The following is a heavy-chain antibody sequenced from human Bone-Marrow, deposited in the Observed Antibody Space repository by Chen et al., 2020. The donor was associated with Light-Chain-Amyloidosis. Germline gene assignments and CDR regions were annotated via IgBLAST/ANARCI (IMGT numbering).Heavy chain of an antibody. CDR2: ISYDGSNK. CDR1: VFTFSSYA. V-gene: IGHV3-30*01. CDR3: ARGGLAAAGTLEN. J-gene: IGHJ4*02. Sequence: QVQLVESGGGVVQPGRSLRLSCAASVFTFSSYAMHWVRQAPGKGLEWVAVISYDGSNKYYADSVKGRFTISRDNSKNTLYLQMNGLRAEDTAVYYCARGGLAAAGTLENWGQGTLVTVSS. D-gene: IGHD6-13*01.